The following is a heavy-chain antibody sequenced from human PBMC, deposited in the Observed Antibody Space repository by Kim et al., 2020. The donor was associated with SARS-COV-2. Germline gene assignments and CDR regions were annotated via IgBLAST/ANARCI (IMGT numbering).Heavy chain of an antibody. CDR1: GFTFSSYW. CDR3: ARYSGDIVVVPAAGGFDY. Sequence: GGSLRLSCAASGFTFSSYWMSWVRQAPGKGLEWVANIKQDGSEKYYVDSVKGRFTISSDNAKNSLYLQMNSLRAEDTAVYYCARYSGDIVVVPAAGGFDYWGQGTLVTVSS. V-gene: IGHV3-7*01. J-gene: IGHJ4*02. CDR2: IKQDGSEK. D-gene: IGHD2-2*01.